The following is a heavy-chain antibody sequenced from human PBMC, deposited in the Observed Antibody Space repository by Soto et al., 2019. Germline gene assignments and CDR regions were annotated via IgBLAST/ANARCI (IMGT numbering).Heavy chain of an antibody. CDR2: IDPSDSYT. Sequence: GESLKISCKGSGYSFTSYWISWVRQMPGKGLEWMGTIDPSDSYTNCSPSFQGHVTFSADKSITTAYLQWSSLKASDTAMYYCARRLGSSGYDFDYWGQGTLVTVSS. CDR3: ARRLGSSGYDFDY. D-gene: IGHD3-22*01. V-gene: IGHV5-10-1*01. J-gene: IGHJ4*02. CDR1: GYSFTSYW.